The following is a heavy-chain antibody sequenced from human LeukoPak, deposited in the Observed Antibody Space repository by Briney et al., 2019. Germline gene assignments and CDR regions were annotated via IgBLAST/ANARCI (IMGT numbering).Heavy chain of an antibody. J-gene: IGHJ4*02. CDR2: ISGSGGST. V-gene: IGHV3-23*01. CDR3: ARGTDDSSGWYWLY. D-gene: IGHD6-19*01. CDR1: GFTFSSYP. Sequence: GGSLRLSCATSGFTFSSYPMNWVRQAPGKGLEWVSAISGSGGSTYYAGSVKGRFTISRDNSKNTLFLQVNSLRAEDTAVYYCARGTDDSSGWYWLYWGQGTLVTVSS.